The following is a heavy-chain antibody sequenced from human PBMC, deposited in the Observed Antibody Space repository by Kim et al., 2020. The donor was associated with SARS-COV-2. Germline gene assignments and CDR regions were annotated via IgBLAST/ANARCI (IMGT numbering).Heavy chain of an antibody. V-gene: IGHV5-10-1*01. CDR3: ASFPTSGSYSVDY. D-gene: IGHD1-26*01. Sequence: YSPSFQGHVTISADKSISTAYLQWSSLKASDTAMYYCASFPTSGSYSVDYWGQGTLVTVSS. J-gene: IGHJ4*02.